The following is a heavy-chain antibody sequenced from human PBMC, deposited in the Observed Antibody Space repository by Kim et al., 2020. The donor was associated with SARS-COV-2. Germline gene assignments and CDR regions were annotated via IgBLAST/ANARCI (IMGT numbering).Heavy chain of an antibody. CDR3: ARDGSGSYRHDY. Sequence: GGSLRLSCAASGFTFSNYGMNWVRQAPGKGLEWVSYISSSGSTIYYADSVKGRFTISRDNARNSLYLQMNILRDDDTAVYYCARDGSGSYRHDYWGQGTLITVSS. V-gene: IGHV3-48*02. D-gene: IGHD3-10*01. J-gene: IGHJ4*02. CDR1: GFTFSNYG. CDR2: ISSSGSTI.